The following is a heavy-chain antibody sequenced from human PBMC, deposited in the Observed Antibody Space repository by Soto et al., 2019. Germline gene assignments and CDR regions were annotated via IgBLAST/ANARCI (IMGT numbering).Heavy chain of an antibody. CDR2: ISAYNGNT. CDR1: GYTFTSYG. Sequence: ASVKVTCKASGYTFTSYGISWVRQAPGQGLEWMGWISAYNGNTNYAQKLQGRVTMTTDTSTSTAYMELRSLRSDDTAVYYCVILPYYYDGSGYSAEYIHHWGQGTLVTVS. D-gene: IGHD3-22*01. V-gene: IGHV1-18*04. J-gene: IGHJ1*01. CDR3: VILPYYYDGSGYSAEYIHH.